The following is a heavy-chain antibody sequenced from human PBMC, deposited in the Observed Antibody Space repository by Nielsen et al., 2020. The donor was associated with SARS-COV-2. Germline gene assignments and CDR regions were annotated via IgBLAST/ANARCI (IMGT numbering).Heavy chain of an antibody. V-gene: IGHV3-7*03. CDR3: AKGYSYGYGPDFDY. CDR2: IKPDGSEK. CDR1: GFTFEDYA. D-gene: IGHD5-18*01. J-gene: IGHJ4*02. Sequence: GESLKISCTASGFTFEDYAMHWARQVPGKGLEWVADIKPDGSEKVYVDSVKGRFTISRDNAKNSLYLQMNSLRAEDTALYYCAKGYSYGYGPDFDYWGQGTLVTVSS.